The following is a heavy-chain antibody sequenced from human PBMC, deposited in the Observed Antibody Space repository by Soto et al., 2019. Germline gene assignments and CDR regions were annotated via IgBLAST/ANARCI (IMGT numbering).Heavy chain of an antibody. J-gene: IGHJ5*02. D-gene: IGHD4-4*01. CDR2: IYYSGST. CDR1: GGSISSGGYY. Sequence: QVRLQESGPGLVKPSQTLSLTCTVSGGSISSGGYYWRWIRQRPGKGLEWIGYIYYSGSTYYNPSLKSRVTISVDTSKNQFSVKLSSVTAGDTAVYYCARGDYSNYYWFVPWGQGTLVTVSS. CDR3: ARGDYSNYYWFVP. V-gene: IGHV4-31*03.